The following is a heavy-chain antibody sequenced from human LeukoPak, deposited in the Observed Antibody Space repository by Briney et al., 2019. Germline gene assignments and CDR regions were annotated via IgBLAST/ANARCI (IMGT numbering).Heavy chain of an antibody. CDR2: ISAYNGNT. CDR3: ARDPTTYYYDSSGYYYGY. D-gene: IGHD3-22*01. Sequence: ASVKVSCKASGYTFNRHGISWARQAPGQGLEWMGWISAYNGNTNYAQNLQGRVTMTTDTSTSTAYMELRSLRSDDTAVYYCARDPTTYYYDSSGYYYGYWGQGTLVTVSS. CDR1: GYTFNRHG. V-gene: IGHV1-18*01. J-gene: IGHJ4*02.